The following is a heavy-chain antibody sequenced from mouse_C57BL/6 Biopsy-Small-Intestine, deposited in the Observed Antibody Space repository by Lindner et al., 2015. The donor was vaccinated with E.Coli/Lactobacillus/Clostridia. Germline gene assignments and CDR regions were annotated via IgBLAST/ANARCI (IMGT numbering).Heavy chain of an antibody. D-gene: IGHD1-1*01. V-gene: IGHV1-82*01. CDR1: GYAFSSSW. CDR3: ARSRDY. J-gene: IGHJ2*01. CDR2: IYPGDGDT. Sequence: VQLQESGPELVKPGASVKISCKASGYAFSSSWMNWVKQRPGKGLEWIGRIYPGDGDTNYNGKFKGKATLTADKSSSTVYMQLSSLTSEDSAVYFCARSRDYWGQGTTLTVSS.